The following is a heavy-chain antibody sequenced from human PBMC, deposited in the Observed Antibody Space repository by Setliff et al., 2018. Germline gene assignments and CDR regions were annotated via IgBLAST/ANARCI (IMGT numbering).Heavy chain of an antibody. D-gene: IGHD3-3*01. J-gene: IGHJ6*02. CDR1: GYTFTSYD. CDR2: MNPNSGNT. V-gene: IGHV1-8*02. Sequence: ASVKVSCKASGYTFTSYDINWVRQATGQGLEWMGWMNPNSGNTGYAQKFQGRVTMTRNTSISTAYRELSSLRSEDTAVYYCARGVPFWSGYYTGYYYYYGMDVWGQGTTVTVSS. CDR3: ARGVPFWSGYYTGYYYYYGMDV.